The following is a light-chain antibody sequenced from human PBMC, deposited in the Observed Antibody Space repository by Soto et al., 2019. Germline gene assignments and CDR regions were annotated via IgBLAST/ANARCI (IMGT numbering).Light chain of an antibody. CDR2: HTS. Sequence: EIVLAQSPPTLSLSPGERATLSCRASQDLGSSLAWYQQKPGQAPRLLIFHTSNRATGIPPRFSGSGTGTDFTLTISSLETEDFAVYYCLQRTNGLTFGGRTTVEI. CDR1: QDLGSS. V-gene: IGKV3D-11*01. J-gene: IGKJ4*01. CDR3: LQRTNGLT.